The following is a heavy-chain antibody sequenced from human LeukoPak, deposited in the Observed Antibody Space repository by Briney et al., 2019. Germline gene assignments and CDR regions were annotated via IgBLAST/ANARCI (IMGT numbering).Heavy chain of an antibody. D-gene: IGHD3-10*01. CDR3: ARDNYGSGSYSMIDY. V-gene: IGHV1-69*04. CDR1: GYTFTSYG. J-gene: IGHJ4*02. Sequence: SVKVSCKASGYTFTSYGISWVRQAPGQGLEWMGRTIPILGIANYAQKFQGRVTITADKSTSTAYMELSSLRSEDTAVYYCARDNYGSGSYSMIDYWGQGTLVTVSS. CDR2: TIPILGIA.